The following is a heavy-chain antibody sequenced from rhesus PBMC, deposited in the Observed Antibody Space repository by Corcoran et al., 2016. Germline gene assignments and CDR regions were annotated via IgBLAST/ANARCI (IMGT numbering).Heavy chain of an antibody. V-gene: IGHV4-122*02. Sequence: QVQLQESGRGLVKPSETLSLTCAVSGGSISSGYYYWSWIRQPPGKGLEWIGYITYSGSTSYNPSLKSRVTISRDTSKNQFSLKLSSVTAADTAVYYCARDRDITMIVVPYDYWGQGVLVTVSS. J-gene: IGHJ4*01. CDR1: GGSISSGYYY. D-gene: IGHD3-28*01. CDR3: ARDRDITMIVVPYDY. CDR2: ITYSGST.